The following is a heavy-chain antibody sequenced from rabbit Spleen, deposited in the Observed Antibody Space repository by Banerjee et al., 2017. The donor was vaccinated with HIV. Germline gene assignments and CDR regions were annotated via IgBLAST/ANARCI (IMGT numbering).Heavy chain of an antibody. D-gene: IGHD4-2*01. CDR2: IYFYSGIT. CDR1: GFSFSNKYY. V-gene: IGHV1S43*01. J-gene: IGHJ4*01. Sequence: QEQLVESGGGLVKPEGSLTLTCTASGFSFSNKYYMCWVRQAPGKALELIACIYFYSGITYYASWAKGRFTISRSTSLNTVTLQLNSLTAADTATYFCPRSLFSTNAALWGPGTLVTIS. CDR3: PRSLFSTNAAL.